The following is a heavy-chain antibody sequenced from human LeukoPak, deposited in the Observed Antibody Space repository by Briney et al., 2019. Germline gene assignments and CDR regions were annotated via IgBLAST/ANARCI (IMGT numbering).Heavy chain of an antibody. J-gene: IGHJ4*02. V-gene: IGHV3-23*01. CDR3: ANGRRWYGLFGSY. CDR1: GFTFSSYG. CDR2: ISGSGGST. D-gene: IGHD6-13*01. Sequence: GGSLRLSCAASGFTFSSYGMSWVRQAPGKGLEWVSAISGSGGSTYYADSVKGRFTISRDNSKNTLYLQMNSLRAGDTAVYYCANGRRWYGLFGSYWGQGTLVTVSS.